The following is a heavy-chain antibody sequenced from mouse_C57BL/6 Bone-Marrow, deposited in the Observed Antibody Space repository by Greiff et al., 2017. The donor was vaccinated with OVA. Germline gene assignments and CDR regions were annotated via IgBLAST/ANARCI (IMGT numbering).Heavy chain of an antibody. V-gene: IGHV2-6-1*01. J-gene: IGHJ4*01. CDR1: GFSLTSYG. CDR2: IWSDGST. Sequence: VQGVESGPGLVAPSQSLSITCTVSGFSLTSYGVHWVRQPPGKGLEWLVVIWSDGSTTYNSALKSRLSISKDNSKSQVFLKMNSLQTDDTAMYYCARHGITTDYYAMDYWGQGTSVTVSS. CDR3: ARHGITTDYYAMDY. D-gene: IGHD1-2*01.